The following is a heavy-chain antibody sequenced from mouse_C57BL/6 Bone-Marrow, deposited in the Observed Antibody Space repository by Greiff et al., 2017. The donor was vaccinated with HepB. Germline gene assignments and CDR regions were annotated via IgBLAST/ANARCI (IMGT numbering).Heavy chain of an antibody. V-gene: IGHV5-4*01. CDR2: ISDGGSYT. CDR1: GFTFSSYA. Sequence: EVKLMESGGGLVKPGGSLKLSCAASGFTFSSYAMSWVRQTPEKRLEWVATISDGGSYTYYPDNVKGRFTISRDNAKNNLYLQMSHLKSEDTAMYYCARDKAYYSNDFDYWGQGTTLTVSS. J-gene: IGHJ2*01. CDR3: ARDKAYYSNDFDY. D-gene: IGHD2-5*01.